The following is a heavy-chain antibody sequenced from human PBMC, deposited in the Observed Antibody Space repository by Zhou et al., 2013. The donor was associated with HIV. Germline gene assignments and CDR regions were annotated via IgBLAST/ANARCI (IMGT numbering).Heavy chain of an antibody. CDR3: ARGVGDFWSGPDTGWFDP. D-gene: IGHD3-3*01. Sequence: QVQLVQSGAEVKKPGSSVKVSCKASGGTFSSYAISWVRQAPGQGLEWMGGIIPIFGTANYAQKFQGRVTITTDESTSTAYMELSSLRSEDTAVYYCARGVGDFWSGPDTGWFDPWGQGTLVTVSS. CDR1: GGTFSSYA. V-gene: IGHV1-69*05. CDR2: IIPIFGTA. J-gene: IGHJ5*02.